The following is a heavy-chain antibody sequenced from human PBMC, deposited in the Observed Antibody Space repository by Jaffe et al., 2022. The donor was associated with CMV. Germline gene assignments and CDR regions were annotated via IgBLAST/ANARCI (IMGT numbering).Heavy chain of an antibody. D-gene: IGHD6-6*01. Sequence: EVQLVQSGAEVKKAGESLKISCKGSGYNFANYWIGWVRQMPGKGLEWMGIIYPDKSDTRYSPSFQGQVTISAVKYTNTAYLQWSSLKTSDTAMYYCARRYSTSSMGFDSWGPGTLVTVSS. CDR3: ARRYSTSSMGFDS. V-gene: IGHV5-51*01. CDR1: GYNFANYW. J-gene: IGHJ5*01. CDR2: IYPDKSDT.